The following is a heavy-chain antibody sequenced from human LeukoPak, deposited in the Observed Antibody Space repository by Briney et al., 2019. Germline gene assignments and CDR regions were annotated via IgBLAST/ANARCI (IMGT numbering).Heavy chain of an antibody. D-gene: IGHD2-15*01. CDR2: IIPILGIA. CDR3: ARDTCSGGSCYGGHPDY. J-gene: IGHJ4*02. V-gene: IGHV1-69*04. CDR1: GGTFSSYA. Sequence: SVTVSCKASGGTFSSYAISWVRQAPGQGLEWMGRIIPILGIANYAQKFQGRVTITADKSTSTAYMELSSLRSEDTAVYYSARDTCSGGSCYGGHPDYWGQGTLVTVSS.